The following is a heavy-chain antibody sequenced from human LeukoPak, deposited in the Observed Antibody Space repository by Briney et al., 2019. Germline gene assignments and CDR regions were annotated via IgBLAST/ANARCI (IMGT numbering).Heavy chain of an antibody. CDR1: GFTFNNYA. Sequence: GGSLRLSCAASGFTFNNYAMHWVRQAPGKGLEWVAVISYDGSNKHYADSVKGRFTISRDNSKNTLFLQMNSLRVEDTAVYYCVKEVVATIPPLWGQGTLVTVSS. J-gene: IGHJ4*02. CDR2: ISYDGSNK. CDR3: VKEVVATIPPL. D-gene: IGHD5-12*01. V-gene: IGHV3-30-3*01.